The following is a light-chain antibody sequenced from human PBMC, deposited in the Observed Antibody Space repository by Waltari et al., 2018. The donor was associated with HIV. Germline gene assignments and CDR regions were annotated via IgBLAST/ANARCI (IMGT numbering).Light chain of an antibody. J-gene: IGKJ5*01. CDR2: LGS. Sequence: DIVMTQSALSLPVTPGEPASISCRSSQSLLYSDGYNYLDWYLQKPGQSPQLLIFLGSNRASGVPDRFSGSGSGTDFALKISRVEAEDVGVYFCMQALQTPITFGQGTRLEIK. V-gene: IGKV2-28*01. CDR1: QSLLYSDGYNY. CDR3: MQALQTPIT.